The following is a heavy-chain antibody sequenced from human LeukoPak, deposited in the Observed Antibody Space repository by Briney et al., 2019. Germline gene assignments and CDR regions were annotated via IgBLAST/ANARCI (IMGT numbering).Heavy chain of an antibody. J-gene: IGHJ5*02. V-gene: IGHV3-74*01. CDR2: ISSDGSVT. D-gene: IGHD3-16*01. CDR3: VIMTLS. Sequence: TGGSLRLSCAASGVTISSYWMHWVRQAPGKGLVWVSRISSDGSVTNYADSVKGRFTISRDNAKNTLYLQMNSLRADDTAVYYYVIMTLSWGQGTLVTVSS. CDR1: GVTISSYW.